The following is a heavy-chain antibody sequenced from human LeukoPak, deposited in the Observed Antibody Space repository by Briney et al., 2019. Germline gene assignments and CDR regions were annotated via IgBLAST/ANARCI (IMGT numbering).Heavy chain of an antibody. CDR2: INPNSGGT. Sequence: ASVKVSCKASGYTFTGYYMHWVRQAPGQGLEWMGWINPNSGGTNYAQRFQGRVTMTRDTSISTAYMELSRLRSDDTAVYYCARDGADYYGMDVWGQGTTVTVSS. D-gene: IGHD1-26*01. V-gene: IGHV1-2*02. CDR3: ARDGADYYGMDV. CDR1: GYTFTGYY. J-gene: IGHJ6*02.